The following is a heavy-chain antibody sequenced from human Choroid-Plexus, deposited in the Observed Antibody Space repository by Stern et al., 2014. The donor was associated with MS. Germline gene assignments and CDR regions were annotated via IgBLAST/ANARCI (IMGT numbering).Heavy chain of an antibody. D-gene: IGHD5-18*01. CDR1: GFDFSAYS. V-gene: IGHV3-21*01. J-gene: IGHJ3*01. CDR3: ARPIQRDAFDV. CDR2: ISRTSTYI. Sequence: EVQLVESGGGLVKPGGSLRLSCAASGFDFSAYSINWVRQAPGTGLEWLSSISRTSTYIYYADSVKGRFTISRDNAKNSVYLQMNSLRAEDTAVYYCARPIQRDAFDVWGQGTMVTVSS.